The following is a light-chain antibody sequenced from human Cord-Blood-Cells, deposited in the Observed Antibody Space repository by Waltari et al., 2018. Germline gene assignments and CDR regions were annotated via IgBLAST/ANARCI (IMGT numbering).Light chain of an antibody. V-gene: IGLV2-14*01. J-gene: IGLJ1*01. CDR1: SSDVGGYNY. CDR3: SSYTSSSTYV. Sequence: QCALTQPASVSGSPGQSITISCTGTSSDVGGYNYVSWYQQHPGKAPKLMIYDVSNRPSVVSNRFSGSKSGNTASLTISGLQAEDEADYYCSSYTSSSTYVFGTGTKVTVL. CDR2: DVS.